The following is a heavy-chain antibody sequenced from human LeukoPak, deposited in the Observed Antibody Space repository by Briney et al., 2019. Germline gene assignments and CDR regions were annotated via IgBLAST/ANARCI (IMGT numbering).Heavy chain of an antibody. J-gene: IGHJ4*02. CDR2: INPHSGGT. V-gene: IGHV1-2*02. Sequence: PRASVKVSCKASGFTFTGYYIHWVRQAPGQGLEWMGYINPHSGGTNSPQKFQGRVTMTTDTSISAAYMELSSLISDDTAMYYCVREGNELLSKNFDYRGQGTLVTVSS. D-gene: IGHD2-21*02. CDR3: VREGNELLSKNFDY. CDR1: GFTFTGYY.